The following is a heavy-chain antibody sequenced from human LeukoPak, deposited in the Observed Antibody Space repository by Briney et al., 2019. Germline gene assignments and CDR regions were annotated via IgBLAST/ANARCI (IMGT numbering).Heavy chain of an antibody. D-gene: IGHD2-21*01. Sequence: GGSLRLSCAVSGFTVTSCCMHWVRQVPGREPVWVSRFDLDGTSATYADSVKGRFIISRDSAKSTLYLQMNSLRAEDTAVYYCATSPPIKGGFDSWGQGTLVTVSS. CDR2: FDLDGTSA. V-gene: IGHV3-74*01. CDR1: GFTVTSCC. J-gene: IGHJ4*02. CDR3: ATSPPIKGGFDS.